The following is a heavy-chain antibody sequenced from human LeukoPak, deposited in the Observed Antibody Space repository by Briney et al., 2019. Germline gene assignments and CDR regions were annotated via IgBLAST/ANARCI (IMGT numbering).Heavy chain of an antibody. J-gene: IGHJ5*02. D-gene: IGHD6-13*01. CDR2: ISSSSSTI. Sequence: GGSLRLSCAASGFTFSSYSMNWVRQAPGKGLEWVSYISSSSSTIYYADSVKGRFTISRDNAKNSLYLQMNSLGAEDTAVYYCAREYSSSWYRGYNWFDPWGQGTLVTVSS. V-gene: IGHV3-48*01. CDR1: GFTFSSYS. CDR3: AREYSSSWYRGYNWFDP.